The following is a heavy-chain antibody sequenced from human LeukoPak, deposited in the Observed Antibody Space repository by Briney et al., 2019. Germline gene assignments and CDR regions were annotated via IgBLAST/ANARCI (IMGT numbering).Heavy chain of an antibody. V-gene: IGHV3-11*04. CDR3: ARDYTVTILHYYYYYMDV. CDR2: ISSSCSTI. Sequence: GGSLRLSCAASGFIFSDYYMSWIRQAPGKGLEGVSYISSSCSTIYYADSVKGRFTISRDNAKNSLYLKMNSLRAEDTAVYYCARDYTVTILHYYYYYMDVWGKGTTVTVSS. J-gene: IGHJ6*03. CDR1: GFIFSDYY. D-gene: IGHD4-11*01.